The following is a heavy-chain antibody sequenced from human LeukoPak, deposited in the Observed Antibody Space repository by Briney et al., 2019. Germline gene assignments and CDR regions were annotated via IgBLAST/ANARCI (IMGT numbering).Heavy chain of an antibody. V-gene: IGHV4-59*01. CDR2: IYYSGST. Sequence: KPSETLSLTCTVSGGSISSYYWSCIRQPPGKGLEWIGYIYYSGSTNYNPSLKSRVTISVDTSKNQFSLKLSSVAAADTAVYYCARDKVNWYFDLWGRGTLVTVSS. J-gene: IGHJ2*01. CDR3: ARDKVNWYFDL. CDR1: GGSISSYY.